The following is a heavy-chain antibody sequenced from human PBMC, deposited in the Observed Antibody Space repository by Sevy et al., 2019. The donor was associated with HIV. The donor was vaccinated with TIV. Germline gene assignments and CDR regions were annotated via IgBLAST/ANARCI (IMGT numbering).Heavy chain of an antibody. CDR2: IYYSGST. V-gene: IGHV4-59*01. CDR3: ARDQSQRGRGYCSGGSCYIAYYYMDV. CDR1: GGSISSYY. D-gene: IGHD2-15*01. Sequence: SETLSLTCTVSGGSISSYYWSWIRQPPGKGLEWIGYIYYSGSTNYNPSLKSRVTISVDTSKNQFSLKLSCVTAADTAVYYCARDQSQRGRGYCSGGSCYIAYYYMDVWGKGTTVTVSS. J-gene: IGHJ6*03.